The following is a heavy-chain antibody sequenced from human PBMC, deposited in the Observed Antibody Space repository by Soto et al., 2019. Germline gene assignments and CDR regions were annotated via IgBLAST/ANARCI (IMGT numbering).Heavy chain of an antibody. CDR2: IYPGDSDT. V-gene: IGHV5-51*01. J-gene: IGHJ5*02. CDR1: GYSFTSYW. Sequence: GESLKISCKGSGYSFTSYWIGWVRQMPGKGLEWMGIIYPGDSDTRYSPSFQGQVTISADKSISTAYMELSSLRSEDTAVYYCASRDYSNYDPFDPWGQGTLVTVSS. D-gene: IGHD4-4*01. CDR3: ASRDYSNYDPFDP.